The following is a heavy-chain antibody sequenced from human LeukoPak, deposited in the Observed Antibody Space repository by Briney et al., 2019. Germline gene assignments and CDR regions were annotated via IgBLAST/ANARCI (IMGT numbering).Heavy chain of an antibody. J-gene: IGHJ4*02. Sequence: ASVKASCKASGYTFSGYYIHWVRQAPGQGLEWMGYSSPNSGGANSARKFRGRVTMTRDTSISTAYMELTRLGSDDTAVYYCAREGDGLLSKDFDYWGQGTLVTVSS. V-gene: IGHV1-2*02. D-gene: IGHD2-15*01. CDR3: AREGDGLLSKDFDY. CDR2: SSPNSGGA. CDR1: GYTFSGYY.